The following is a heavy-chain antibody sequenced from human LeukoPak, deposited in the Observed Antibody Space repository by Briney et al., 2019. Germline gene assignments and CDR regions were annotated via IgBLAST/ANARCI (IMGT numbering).Heavy chain of an antibody. CDR1: GFTFSSYA. CDR3: ARGRRDGYNWVY. Sequence: AGGFLRLSCAASGFTFSSYAMSWVRQAPGKGLEWVGNIKQDGSDKNYMDSVKGRFTISRDNAKNSLYLQMNSLRAEDTAVYYCARGRRDGYNWVYWGQGTLVTVSS. J-gene: IGHJ4*02. D-gene: IGHD5-24*01. CDR2: IKQDGSDK. V-gene: IGHV3-7*01.